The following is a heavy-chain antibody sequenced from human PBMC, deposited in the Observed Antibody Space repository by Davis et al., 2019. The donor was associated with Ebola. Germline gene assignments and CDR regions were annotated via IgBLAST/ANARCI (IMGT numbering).Heavy chain of an antibody. CDR3: ARRLPPRGSGSYYKSIGHYFDY. CDR1: GGSFSGYY. D-gene: IGHD3-10*01. CDR2: INHSGST. J-gene: IGHJ4*02. V-gene: IGHV4-34*01. Sequence: PSETLSLTCAVYGGSFSGYYWSWIRQPPGKGLEWIGEINHSGSTNYNPSLKSRVTISVDTSKNQFSLKLSSVTAADTAVYYCARRLPPRGSGSYYKSIGHYFDYWGQGTLVTVSS.